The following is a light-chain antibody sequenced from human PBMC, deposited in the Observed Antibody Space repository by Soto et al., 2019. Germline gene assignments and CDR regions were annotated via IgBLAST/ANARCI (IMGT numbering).Light chain of an antibody. CDR3: QEYASAPFS. Sequence: EIVLTQSPGTLSLSPGDRATLSCRASHSINTSFLAWFQQKPGQAPRLLIYAASTRDTGIPARSIGSASETDFTLTINRLEPGESAVYDCQEYASAPFSLGPGTKVDIK. CDR1: HSINTSF. CDR2: AAS. J-gene: IGKJ3*01. V-gene: IGKV3-20*01.